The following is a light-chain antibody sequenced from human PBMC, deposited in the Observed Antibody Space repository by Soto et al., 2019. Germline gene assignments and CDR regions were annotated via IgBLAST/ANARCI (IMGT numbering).Light chain of an antibody. CDR3: QQYGSPPWA. CDR2: AAS. V-gene: IGKV3-20*01. Sequence: IVLTQSPGTLSLSPGERATLSCRASQSVGSNFLAWYQQKRGQAPRILIYAASNRASGIPDRFSGSGSGSDLTLTISTLEPEDFAVYYCQQYGSPPWAFGQGTRVEI. CDR1: QSVGSNF. J-gene: IGKJ1*01.